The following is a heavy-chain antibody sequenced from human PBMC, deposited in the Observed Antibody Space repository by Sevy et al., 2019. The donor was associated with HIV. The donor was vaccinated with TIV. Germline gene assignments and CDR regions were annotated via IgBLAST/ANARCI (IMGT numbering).Heavy chain of an antibody. Sequence: SETLSLTCTVSGGSINNKAYYWAWIRQPPGKGLEWIGSMSYNGNSYYNPSLNCRVTIYLDTSKNQFSLRVYFVTAADTAVYYCARRLAAAGGGNEYFQPWGQGTLVTVSS. CDR3: ARRLAAAGGGNEYFQP. CDR2: MSYNGNS. J-gene: IGHJ1*01. CDR1: GGSINNKAYY. D-gene: IGHD6-13*01. V-gene: IGHV4-39*01.